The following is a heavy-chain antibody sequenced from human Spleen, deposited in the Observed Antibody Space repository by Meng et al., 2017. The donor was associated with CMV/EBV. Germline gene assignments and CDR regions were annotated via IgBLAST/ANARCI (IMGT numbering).Heavy chain of an antibody. CDR2: IKQDGSEK. CDR1: GFTFRNHW. J-gene: IGHJ4*02. CDR3: ARDPRVKSYVVVPAASDY. Sequence: GGSLRLSCATSGFTFRNHWMSWVRQVPGKGLEWVANIKQDGSEKYYVGSVKGRFTISRDNAKNSLYLQMNSLRAEDTAVYYCARDPRVKSYVVVPAASDYWGQGTMVTVS. D-gene: IGHD2-2*01. V-gene: IGHV3-7*01.